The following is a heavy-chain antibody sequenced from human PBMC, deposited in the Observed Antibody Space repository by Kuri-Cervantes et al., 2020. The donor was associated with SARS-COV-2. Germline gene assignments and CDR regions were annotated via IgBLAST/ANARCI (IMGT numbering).Heavy chain of an antibody. CDR2: INXXGSST. J-gene: IGHJ4*02. D-gene: IGHD3-16*01. CDR3: AKAANXXYVPDY. Sequence: GESLKXXXAASRFXFNSYWMHWVRIAXGKGVVWVXRINXXGSSTIYADSVKGXFTISRDNAKNTLYLXXXSLRAEDRXXYYCAKAANXXYVPDYWGQGTLVTVSS. V-gene: IGHV3-74*01. CDR1: RFXFNSYW.